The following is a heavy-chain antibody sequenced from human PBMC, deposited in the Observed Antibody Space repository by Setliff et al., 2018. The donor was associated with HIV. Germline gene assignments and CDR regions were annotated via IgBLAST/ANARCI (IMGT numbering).Heavy chain of an antibody. Sequence: SETLSLTCTISGGSFSSYYWSWIRQPAGRGLEWIGRIYNSGTTNYNPSLKSRVTMSIDTSKNQFSLKLTSVTAADTAVYYCARDRHSSGLGSYGPWGPGILITVSS. CDR3: ARDRHSSGLGSYGP. CDR2: IYNSGTT. D-gene: IGHD3-10*01. V-gene: IGHV4-4*07. CDR1: GGSFSSYY. J-gene: IGHJ5*02.